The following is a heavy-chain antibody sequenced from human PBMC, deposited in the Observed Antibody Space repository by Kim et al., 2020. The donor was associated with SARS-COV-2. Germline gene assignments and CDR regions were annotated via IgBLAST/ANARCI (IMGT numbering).Heavy chain of an antibody. CDR2: IIPIFGTA. CDR1: GGTFSSYA. CDR3: ARILTDIVVVVAATPDYYCYGMDV. V-gene: IGHV1-69*13. D-gene: IGHD2-15*01. J-gene: IGHJ6*02. Sequence: SVKVSCKASGGTFSSYAISWVRQAPGQGLEWMGGIIPIFGTANYAQKFQGRVTITADESTSTAYMELSSLRSEDTAVYYCARILTDIVVVVAATPDYYCYGMDVWGQGTTVTVSS.